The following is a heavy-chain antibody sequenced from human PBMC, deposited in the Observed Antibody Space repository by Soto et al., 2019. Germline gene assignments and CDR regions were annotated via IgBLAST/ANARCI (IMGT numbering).Heavy chain of an antibody. D-gene: IGHD2-2*01. CDR2: INHNGGTT. CDR3: ATDGRYAQYV. J-gene: IGHJ6*02. CDR1: GFTLSNTW. V-gene: IGHV3-74*01. Sequence: GGSLRLSCAASGFTLSNTWMHWVRQAPGKGLVWVSQINHNGGTTTYADSVKGRFTISRDNAKNTVYLQMNSLRAEDTAVYYCATDGRYAQYVWGQGTTVTVSS.